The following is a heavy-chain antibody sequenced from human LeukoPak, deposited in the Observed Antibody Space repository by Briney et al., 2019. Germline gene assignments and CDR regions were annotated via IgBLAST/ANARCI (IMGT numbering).Heavy chain of an antibody. Sequence: PGGSLRLSCAASGFTFSSYGMHWVRQAPGKGLDWVAFIRYDGSNKYYADSVKGRFTISRDNSKNTLYLQMNSLRAEDTAVYYCANQLTYYYDSSGYYDADAFDIWGQGTMVTVSS. D-gene: IGHD3-22*01. J-gene: IGHJ3*02. V-gene: IGHV3-30*02. CDR3: ANQLTYYYDSSGYYDADAFDI. CDR1: GFTFSSYG. CDR2: IRYDGSNK.